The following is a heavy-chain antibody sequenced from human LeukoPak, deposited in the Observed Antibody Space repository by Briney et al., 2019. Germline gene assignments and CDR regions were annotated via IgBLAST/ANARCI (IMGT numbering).Heavy chain of an antibody. CDR1: GFTFSSYS. CDR3: ARERGPTVFDY. D-gene: IGHD4-17*01. CDR2: ISSNSSYI. Sequence: GGSLRLSCAASGFTFSSYSMNWVRQAPGKGLEWVSSISSNSSYIYYADSVKGRFTISRDNAKNSLYLQMNSLRAEDTAVYYCARERGPTVFDYWGQGTLVTVSS. V-gene: IGHV3-21*01. J-gene: IGHJ4*02.